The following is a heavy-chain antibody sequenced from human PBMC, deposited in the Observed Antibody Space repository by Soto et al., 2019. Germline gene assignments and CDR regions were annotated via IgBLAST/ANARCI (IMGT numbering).Heavy chain of an antibody. CDR2: IRSKTNNYAT. CDR3: TRHAGGQVEHFFYDYVLDV. Sequence: EVQLVESGGGLVQPGGSLKLACLASGFPLSDSAIHWVRKASGKGLEWVGRIRSKTNNYATTYGAPVRGRFTLCRDDSKNTAYLQMNNLESEDAAVYYCTRHAGGQVEHFFYDYVLDVWGKGTTVSVLS. CDR1: GFPLSDSA. J-gene: IGHJ6*04. D-gene: IGHD3-16*01. V-gene: IGHV3-73*01.